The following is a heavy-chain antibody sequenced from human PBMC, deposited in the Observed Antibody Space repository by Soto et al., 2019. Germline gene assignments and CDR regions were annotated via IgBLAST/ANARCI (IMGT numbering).Heavy chain of an antibody. D-gene: IGHD2-15*01. Sequence: ASVKVSCKASGYTFTSYGISWVRQAPGQGLEWMGWISAYNGNTNYAQKLQGRVTMTTDTSTSTAYMELRSLRSDETAVYYCARDGRYCSGGSCYPRDHLVYWGQGTLVTVSS. J-gene: IGHJ4*02. CDR1: GYTFTSYG. CDR3: ARDGRYCSGGSCYPRDHLVY. CDR2: ISAYNGNT. V-gene: IGHV1-18*01.